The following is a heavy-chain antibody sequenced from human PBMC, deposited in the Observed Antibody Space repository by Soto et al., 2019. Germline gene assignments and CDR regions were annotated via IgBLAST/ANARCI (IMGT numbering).Heavy chain of an antibody. CDR2: IYPGDSDT. Sequence: PGESLKISCKGSGYSFTSYWIGWVRQMPGKGLEWMGIIYPGDSDTRYSPSFQGQVTISADKSISTAYLQWSSLKASDTAMYYCARRRGYSYGYSPPPEFDYWGQGTLVTVSS. V-gene: IGHV5-51*01. CDR1: GYSFTSYW. J-gene: IGHJ4*02. D-gene: IGHD5-18*01. CDR3: ARRRGYSYGYSPPPEFDY.